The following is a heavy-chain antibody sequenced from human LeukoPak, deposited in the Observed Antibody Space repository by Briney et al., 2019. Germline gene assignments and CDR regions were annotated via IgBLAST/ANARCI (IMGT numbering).Heavy chain of an antibody. Sequence: PGGSLRLSCAASGFTFSSYEMNWVRQAPGKGLEWVSYISSSGSTIYYADSVKGRFTISRDNAKNSLYLQMNSLRAEDTAVYYCARDLASPSIVVVVAATPRGDYYYYGMDVWGQGTTVTVSS. CDR3: ARDLASPSIVVVVAATPRGDYYYYGMDV. CDR1: GFTFSSYE. CDR2: ISSSGSTI. V-gene: IGHV3-48*03. D-gene: IGHD2-15*01. J-gene: IGHJ6*02.